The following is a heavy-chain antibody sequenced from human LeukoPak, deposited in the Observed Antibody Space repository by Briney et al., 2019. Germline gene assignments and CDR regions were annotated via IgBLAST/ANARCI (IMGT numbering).Heavy chain of an antibody. Sequence: ASVTVSCKASGYTFTSYFIHWVRQAPGQGLEWMGIINPGSGSTSYTQKFRDRVTMTRDKSTSTVNMELSSLRSEDTAVYYCVRDLGYYDSSGCPTHFDYWGQRTLVTVSS. CDR2: INPGSGST. CDR3: VRDLGYYDSSGCPTHFDY. CDR1: GYTFTSYF. J-gene: IGHJ4*02. V-gene: IGHV1-46*01. D-gene: IGHD3-22*01.